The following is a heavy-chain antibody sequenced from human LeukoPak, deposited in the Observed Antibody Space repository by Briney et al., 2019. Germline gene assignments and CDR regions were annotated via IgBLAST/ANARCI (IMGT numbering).Heavy chain of an antibody. CDR3: ARGRWWLSWFDP. V-gene: IGHV1-8*01. CDR1: GYTFTSYD. J-gene: IGHJ5*02. Sequence: AASVKVSCKASGYTFTSYDINWVRQATGQGLEWMGWMNPNSGNTGYAQKFQGRVTMTRNTSIGTAYMELSSLRSEDTAVYYCARGRWWLSWFDPWGQGTLVTVSS. D-gene: IGHD2-15*01. CDR2: MNPNSGNT.